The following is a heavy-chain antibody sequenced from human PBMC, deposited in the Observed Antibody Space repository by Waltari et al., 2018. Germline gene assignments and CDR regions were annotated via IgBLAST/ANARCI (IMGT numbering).Heavy chain of an antibody. CDR3: ARDRMGYYYDSSGYVPYYYYGMDV. Sequence: QVQLQESGPGLVKPSETLSLTCTVSGGSISSYYWSWIRQPTGTGLEWIGYIYYSGSTNYNPSLKSRVTISVDTSKNQFSLKLSSVTAADTAVYYCARDRMGYYYDSSGYVPYYYYGMDVWGQGTTVTVSS. J-gene: IGHJ6*02. CDR2: IYYSGST. D-gene: IGHD3-22*01. V-gene: IGHV4-59*01. CDR1: GGSISSYY.